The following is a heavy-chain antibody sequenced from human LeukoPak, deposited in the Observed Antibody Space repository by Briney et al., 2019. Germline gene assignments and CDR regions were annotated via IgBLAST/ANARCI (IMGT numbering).Heavy chain of an antibody. CDR2: RSYDGANK. CDR3: ARDQAVSGSNYYYGVDV. J-gene: IGHJ6*04. D-gene: IGHD6-19*01. Sequence: GRSLRLSCAASGFTFSSYAMHWVRQAPGKGLEWVAVRSYDGANKHYADSVKGRFTISRDNSKNTLYLKMNSLRAEDTAVYYCARDQAVSGSNYYYGVDVWGEGTTVTVSS. V-gene: IGHV3-30*04. CDR1: GFTFSSYA.